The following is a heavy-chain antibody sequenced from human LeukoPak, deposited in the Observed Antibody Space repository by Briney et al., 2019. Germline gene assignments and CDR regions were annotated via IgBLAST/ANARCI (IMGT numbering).Heavy chain of an antibody. CDR1: GFTFSSYG. CDR2: TRYDGDNK. J-gene: IGHJ4*02. D-gene: IGHD3-3*01. Sequence: TGGSLRLSCAASGFTFSSYGMHWVRQAPGKGLEWVAFTRYDGDNKYYADSVKGRFTISRDISKNTLYLQMKSLRAEDTAVYYCAKDLRSLEWLHVYFDYWGQGTLVTVSS. V-gene: IGHV3-30*02. CDR3: AKDLRSLEWLHVYFDY.